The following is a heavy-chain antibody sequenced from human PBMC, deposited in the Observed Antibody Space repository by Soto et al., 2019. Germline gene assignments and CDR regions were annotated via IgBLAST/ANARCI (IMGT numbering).Heavy chain of an antibody. J-gene: IGHJ4*02. D-gene: IGHD6-13*01. V-gene: IGHV4-59*08. Sequence: SETLSLTCTVSGGSISSYSWSWIRQPPGKGLEWIGYIYYSGSTNYNPSLKRRVTISVDTSKNQFSLKLSSVTAADTAVYYCAGGPPVSLYSSSWYAVSYFDYWVQGTLVTVPA. CDR2: IYYSGST. CDR3: AGGPPVSLYSSSWYAVSYFDY. CDR1: GGSISSYS.